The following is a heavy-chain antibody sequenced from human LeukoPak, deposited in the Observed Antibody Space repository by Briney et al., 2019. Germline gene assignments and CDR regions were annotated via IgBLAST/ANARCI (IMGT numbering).Heavy chain of an antibody. CDR3: ARDAVQTRYYMDV. V-gene: IGHV3-21*01. D-gene: IGHD1-1*01. CDR1: GFTFSSYS. CDR2: ISSSSYI. Sequence: GGSLRLSCAASGFTFSSYSMNWVRQAPGKGLEWVSSISSSSYIYYADSVKGRFTISRDNAKNSLYLQMNSLRAEDTAVYYCARDAVQTRYYMDVWGKGTTVTISS. J-gene: IGHJ6*03.